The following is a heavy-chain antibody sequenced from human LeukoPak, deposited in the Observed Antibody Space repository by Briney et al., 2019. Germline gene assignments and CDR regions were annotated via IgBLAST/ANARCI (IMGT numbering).Heavy chain of an antibody. J-gene: IGHJ4*02. Sequence: SQTLSLTCTVSGGSISSGGNYWSWIRQHPGKGLEWIGYIYYTGSTNNNPSLKSRITLSVDTSKDQFSLRLSSVTAADTAVYYCARRVGKYPTYYFDYWGQGTLVTVSS. CDR1: GGSISSGGNY. V-gene: IGHV4-31*03. CDR2: IYYTGST. CDR3: ARRVGKYPTYYFDY. D-gene: IGHD1-1*01.